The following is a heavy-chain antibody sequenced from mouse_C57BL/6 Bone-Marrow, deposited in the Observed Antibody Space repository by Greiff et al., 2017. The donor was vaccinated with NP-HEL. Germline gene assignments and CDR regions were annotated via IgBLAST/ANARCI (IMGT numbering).Heavy chain of an antibody. J-gene: IGHJ3*01. Sequence: EVNVVESGGDLVKPGGSLKLSCAASGFTFSSYGMSWVRQTPDKRLEWVATLSSGGSYTYYPDSVKGRSTISRDNAKNTLYLQMSSLKSEDTAMYYCASPYDYDVAWFAYWGQGTLVTVSA. CDR1: GFTFSSYG. D-gene: IGHD2-4*01. CDR2: LSSGGSYT. V-gene: IGHV5-6*01. CDR3: ASPYDYDVAWFAY.